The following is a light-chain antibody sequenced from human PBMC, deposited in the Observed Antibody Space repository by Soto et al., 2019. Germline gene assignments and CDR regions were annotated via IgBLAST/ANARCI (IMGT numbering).Light chain of an antibody. V-gene: IGLV2-11*01. J-gene: IGLJ1*01. CDR2: DVS. CDR1: SGDVGGYNF. CDR3: CSSGGSPTYV. Sequence: QSALTQPRSVSGSPGQSVTISCTGTSGDVGGYNFVSWYQQHPGKAPTLMIFDVSQRPSGVPDRFSGSKSGNTASLTISGLQADDEADYYCCSSGGSPTYVFGTGTKVTVL.